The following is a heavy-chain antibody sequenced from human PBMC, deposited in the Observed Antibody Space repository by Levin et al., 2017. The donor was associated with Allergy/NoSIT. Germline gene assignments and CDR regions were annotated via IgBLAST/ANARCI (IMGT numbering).Heavy chain of an antibody. Sequence: TLSLTCAVYGGSFSGYYWSWIRQPPGKGLEWIGEINQSGSTNYIPSLKSRVTISVDTSKNQFSLKLSSVTAADTAVYYCARGGMITFGGVHFDYWGQGTLVTVSS. CDR1: GGSFSGYY. CDR3: ARGGMITFGGVHFDY. D-gene: IGHD3-16*01. V-gene: IGHV4-34*01. CDR2: INQSGST. J-gene: IGHJ4*02.